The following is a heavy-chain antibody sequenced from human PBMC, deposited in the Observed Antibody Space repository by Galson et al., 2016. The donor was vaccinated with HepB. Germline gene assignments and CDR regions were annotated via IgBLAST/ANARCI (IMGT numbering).Heavy chain of an antibody. D-gene: IGHD2-15*01. J-gene: IGHJ4*02. V-gene: IGHV4-39*01. CDR3: ARSTLYCSGDSCYFDY. Sequence: SETLSLTCSVSGGSIFRSSYYWGWIRQPPGKGLEWIGSKYYSGPTYYNPSLKSRVTISVDTSKNQFSLNLGSVTAADTAVYYCARSTLYCSGDSCYFDYWGPGTLVTVSS. CDR1: GGSIFRSSYY. CDR2: KYYSGPT.